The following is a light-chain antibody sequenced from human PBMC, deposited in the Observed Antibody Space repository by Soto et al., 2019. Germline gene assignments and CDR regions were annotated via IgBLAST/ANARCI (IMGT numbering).Light chain of an antibody. CDR3: QSYDSSLSGFYV. CDR2: GNS. V-gene: IGLV1-40*01. Sequence: QSVLTQPSSVSGAPGQRVTISCTGSSSNIGAGFDVHWYQQLPETAPKLLIYGNSNRPSGVPDRFSGSKSGTSASLAITGLQAEDEADYFCQSYDSSLSGFYVFGTGTKV. J-gene: IGLJ1*01. CDR1: SSNIGAGFD.